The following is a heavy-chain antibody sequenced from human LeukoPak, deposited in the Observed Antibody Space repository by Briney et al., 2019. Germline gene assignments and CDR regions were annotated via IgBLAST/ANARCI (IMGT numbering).Heavy chain of an antibody. D-gene: IGHD2-15*01. CDR1: GGSINNYY. Sequence: PSETLSLTCTVSGGSINNYYWSWIRQPAGKGLEWIGRIYTRGSTNYNPYLKRRVTMSVDTSKNQFSLTLSYVTAADTAVYCARGRYCSADICSGGDAFDIWGQGTMVSVSS. V-gene: IGHV4-4*07. J-gene: IGHJ3*02. CDR3: ARGRYCSADICSGGDAFDI. CDR2: IYTRGST.